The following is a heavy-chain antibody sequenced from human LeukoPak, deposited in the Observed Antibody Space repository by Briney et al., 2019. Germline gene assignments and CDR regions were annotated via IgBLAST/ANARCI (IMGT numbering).Heavy chain of an antibody. J-gene: IGHJ4*02. V-gene: IGHV3-23*01. CDR2: ISGSGGST. D-gene: IGHD6-13*01. CDR1: GFTPGVYG. CDR3: ANPGRAAADY. Sequence: GGSLRLSCAASGFTPGVYGMSWVRQAPGKGLEWVSVISGSGGSTNYADSVKGRFTISRDNSKNTLYLQMNSLTAEDTAVYYCANPGRAAADYWGQGTLVTVSS.